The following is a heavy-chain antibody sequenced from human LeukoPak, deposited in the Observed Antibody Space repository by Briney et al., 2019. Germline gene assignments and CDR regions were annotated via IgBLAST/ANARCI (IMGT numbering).Heavy chain of an antibody. CDR1: GGSISSSNW. CDR3: ARRGLRYFDWLLEGAFDY. CDR2: IYHSGST. D-gene: IGHD3-9*01. Sequence: ASETLSLTCSVSGGSISSSNWWSWVRPPPGKGLEWIGQIYHSGSTNYNPSLRSRVTISVDRSKNQFSLKLSSVTAADTAVYYCARRGLRYFDWLLEGAFDYWGQGTLVTVSS. V-gene: IGHV4-4*02. J-gene: IGHJ4*02.